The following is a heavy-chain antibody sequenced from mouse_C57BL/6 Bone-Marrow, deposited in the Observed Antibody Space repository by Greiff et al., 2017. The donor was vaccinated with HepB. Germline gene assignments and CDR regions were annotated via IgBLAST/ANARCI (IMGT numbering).Heavy chain of an antibody. D-gene: IGHD2-3*01. CDR1: GYSITSGYY. CDR2: ISYDGSN. CDR3: ARVNDGYYGAMDY. V-gene: IGHV3-6*01. Sequence: ESGPGLVKPSQSLSLTCSVTGYSITSGYYWNWIRQFPGNKLEWMGYISYDGSNNYNPSLKNRISITRDTSKNQFFLKLNSVTTEDTATYYCARVNDGYYGAMDYWGQGTSVTVSS. J-gene: IGHJ4*01.